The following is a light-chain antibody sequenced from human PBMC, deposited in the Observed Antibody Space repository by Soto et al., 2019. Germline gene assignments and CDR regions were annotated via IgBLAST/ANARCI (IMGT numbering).Light chain of an antibody. CDR2: GAS. CDR1: QNIHTN. J-gene: IGKJ5*01. Sequence: EILITQSPATLSVSPGERATLSCRAGQNIHTNLAWYQQKPGQAPRLILYGASTGANGLPARFSGSGSGTEFTLTISSLQSEDFAVYYCQQYNNWPPITFGQGTRLEIK. CDR3: QQYNNWPPIT. V-gene: IGKV3-15*01.